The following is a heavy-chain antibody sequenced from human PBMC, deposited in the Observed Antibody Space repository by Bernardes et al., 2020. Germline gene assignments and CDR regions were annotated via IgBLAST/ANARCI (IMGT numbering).Heavy chain of an antibody. CDR1: GDSVSSNSAA. D-gene: IGHD3-10*01. Sequence: SQTLSLTCAISGDSVSSNSAAWNWIRQSPSRGLEWLGRTYYRSKWYNDYAVSVKSRITINPDTSKNQFSLQLNSVTPEDTAVYYCARSSLGGGLGWKSITMVRGVRGVWFDPWGQGTLVTVSS. V-gene: IGHV6-1*01. J-gene: IGHJ5*02. CDR3: ARSSLGGGLGWKSITMVRGVRGVWFDP. CDR2: TYYRSKWYN.